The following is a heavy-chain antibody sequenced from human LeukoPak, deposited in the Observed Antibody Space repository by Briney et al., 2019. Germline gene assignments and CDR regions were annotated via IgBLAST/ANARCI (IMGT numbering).Heavy chain of an antibody. V-gene: IGHV3-21*01. J-gene: IGHJ4*02. D-gene: IGHD5/OR15-5a*01. CDR1: GFTFSGYT. Sequence: PGGSLRLSCVASGFTFSGYTMNWVRQAPGKGLEWVSSITSSSTYIYYADPVRGRFTISRDNAKNSLYLQMNSLRAEDTAVYYCARDSVRHLDYWGQGTLVTVSS. CDR3: ARDSVRHLDY. CDR2: ITSSSTYI.